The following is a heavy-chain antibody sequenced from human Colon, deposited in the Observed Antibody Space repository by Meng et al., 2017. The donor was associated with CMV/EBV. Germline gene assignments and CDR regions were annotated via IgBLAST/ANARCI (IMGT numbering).Heavy chain of an antibody. J-gene: IGHJ5*02. V-gene: IGHV4-59*12. CDR3: ARGLRVPAAIYPYNWFDP. CDR2: LSNSGST. CDR1: GGSISSYY. Sequence: GSLRLSCTVSGGSISSYYWSWIRQSPVRGLEWFGYLSNSGSTNYNPSLKSRVTISVDTSKNQFSLKLSSVTAADTAVYYCARGLRVPAAIYPYNWFDPWGQGTLVTVSS. D-gene: IGHD2-2*01.